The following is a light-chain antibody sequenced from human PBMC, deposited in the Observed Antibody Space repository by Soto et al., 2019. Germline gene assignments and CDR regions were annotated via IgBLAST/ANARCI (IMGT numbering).Light chain of an antibody. CDR1: QSVSSSY. V-gene: IGKV3-20*01. J-gene: IGKJ5*01. CDR2: GAS. Sequence: EIVLTQSPATLSLSPGERATLSCRASQSVSSSYLAWYQQKPGQAPRLLIYGASSRATGIPDRFSGSGSGTDFTLTISRLEPEDFAVYYCQQYGNSPPETFGQGTRLEIK. CDR3: QQYGNSPPET.